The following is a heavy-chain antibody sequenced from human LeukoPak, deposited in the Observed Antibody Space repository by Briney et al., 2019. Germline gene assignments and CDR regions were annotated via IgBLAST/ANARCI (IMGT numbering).Heavy chain of an antibody. CDR2: ISPKSGGT. J-gene: IGHJ4*02. CDR1: GYTFTGYY. V-gene: IGHV1-2*02. Sequence: ASVKVSCKASGYTFTGYYMHWVRQAPGQGLEWMGWISPKSGGTNYAQKFQGRATMTRDTSISTAYMDLSGLRSDDTAVYYCAREYSSSSGRLFDYWGPGTLVTVSS. CDR3: AREYSSSSGRLFDY. D-gene: IGHD6-6*01.